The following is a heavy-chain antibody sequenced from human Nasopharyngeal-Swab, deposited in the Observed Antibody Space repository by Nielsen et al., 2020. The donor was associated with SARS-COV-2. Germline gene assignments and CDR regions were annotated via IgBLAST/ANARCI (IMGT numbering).Heavy chain of an antibody. D-gene: IGHD2-21*01. CDR1: GYSFTSYW. Sequence: GGSLRLSCAASGYSFTSYWISWVRQMPGKGLEWMGRIDPSDSYTNYSPSFQGHVTISADKSISTAYLQWSSLKASDTAMYYCARQYCGGDCDFDYWGQGTLVTVSS. CDR3: ARQYCGGDCDFDY. J-gene: IGHJ4*02. V-gene: IGHV5-10-1*01. CDR2: IDPSDSYT.